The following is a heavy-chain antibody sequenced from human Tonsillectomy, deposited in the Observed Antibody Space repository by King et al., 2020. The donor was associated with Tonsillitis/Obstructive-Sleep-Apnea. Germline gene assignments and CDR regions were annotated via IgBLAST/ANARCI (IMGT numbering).Heavy chain of an antibody. CDR3: ARGGSSVDY. Sequence: QLVQSGAEVKKPGASVKVSCKASGYTFTGYYMHWVRQAPGQGPEWMGWINPNSGGTKYAQKFQGRVTMTRDMSISTAYMELSRLRSDDTAVYYCARGGSSVDYWGQGTLVAVSS. CDR1: GYTFTGYY. CDR2: INPNSGGT. V-gene: IGHV1-2*02. J-gene: IGHJ4*02. D-gene: IGHD2-2*01.